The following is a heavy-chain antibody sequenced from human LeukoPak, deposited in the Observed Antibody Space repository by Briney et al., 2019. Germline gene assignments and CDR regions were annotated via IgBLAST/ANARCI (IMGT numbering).Heavy chain of an antibody. Sequence: SETLSLTCTVSGGSISSGGYYWSWIRQPPGKGLEWIGYIYHDGTTYYNPSLNSRVTISVDRSKNQLSLKLTSVTAADTAVYFCARWADYWGQGTLVTVSS. CDR3: ARWADY. V-gene: IGHV4-30-2*01. D-gene: IGHD5-24*01. CDR1: GGSISSGGYY. CDR2: IYHDGTT. J-gene: IGHJ4*02.